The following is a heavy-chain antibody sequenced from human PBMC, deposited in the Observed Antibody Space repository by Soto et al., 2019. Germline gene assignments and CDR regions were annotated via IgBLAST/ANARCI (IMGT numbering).Heavy chain of an antibody. J-gene: IGHJ5*02. CDR3: ARRDYGGNSNWFDP. Sequence: SETLSLTCTVSGGSISSSSYYWGWIRQPPGKGLEWIGSIYYSGSTYYNPSLKSRVTISVDTSKNQFSLKLRSVTAADTAVYYCARRDYGGNSNWFDPWGQGTLVTVSS. V-gene: IGHV4-39*01. CDR2: IYYSGST. D-gene: IGHD4-17*01. CDR1: GGSISSSSYY.